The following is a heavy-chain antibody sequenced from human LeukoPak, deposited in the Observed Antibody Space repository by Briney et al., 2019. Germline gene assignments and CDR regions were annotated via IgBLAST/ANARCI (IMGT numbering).Heavy chain of an antibody. J-gene: IGHJ4*02. CDR2: VYYTGST. V-gene: IGHV4-59*01. Sequence: SETLSLTCTVSGGSINSYYWSWIRQPPGKGLEWIGYVYYTGSTNYSPSLKSRVTISVDTSKNQLSLKLTSVTAADTAVYYCAREDSSSRFDYWGQGNLVTVSS. CDR1: GGSINSYY. D-gene: IGHD6-13*01. CDR3: AREDSSSRFDY.